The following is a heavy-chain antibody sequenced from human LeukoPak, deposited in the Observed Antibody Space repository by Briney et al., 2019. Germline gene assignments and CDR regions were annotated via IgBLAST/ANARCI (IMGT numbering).Heavy chain of an antibody. D-gene: IGHD3-22*01. J-gene: IGHJ4*02. CDR3: SRDREYYYDSSGYYGY. CDR2: IRSKAYGGTT. CDR1: GFTFGDYA. Sequence: SLRLSCTASGFTFGDYAMSWFRQAPGKGLEWVGFIRSKAYGGTTEYAASVKGRFTISRDDSKSIAYLQMNSLKTEDTVVYYCSRDREYYYDSSGYYGYWGQGTLVTVSS. V-gene: IGHV3-49*03.